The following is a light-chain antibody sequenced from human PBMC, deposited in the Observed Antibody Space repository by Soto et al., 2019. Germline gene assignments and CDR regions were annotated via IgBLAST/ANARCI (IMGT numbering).Light chain of an antibody. CDR1: QSVETY. CDR2: DAS. V-gene: IGKV3-11*01. Sequence: EIVLTQSPVILSLSPGESGTLSCRTSQSVETYLTWYQQKPGHPPKLLIYDASDRAPGVPARFIGSGSETDVTLTSTSLDPEEFAGYYCQQRHTWPPSFGPGTTGDFK. CDR3: QQRHTWPPS. J-gene: IGKJ3*01.